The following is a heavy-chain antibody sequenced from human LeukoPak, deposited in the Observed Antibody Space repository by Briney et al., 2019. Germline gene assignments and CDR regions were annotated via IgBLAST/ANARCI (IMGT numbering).Heavy chain of an antibody. V-gene: IGHV4-59*01. CDR1: GGSISSYY. D-gene: IGHD6-13*01. CDR3: ARGGSSRSPVDY. CDR2: IYYSGST. Sequence: SDTLSLTCTVSGGSISSYYWSWIRQPPGKGLEWIGYIYYSGSTNYNPSLKSRVTISVDTSKNQFSLKLSSVTAADTAVYYCARGGSSRSPVDYWGQGTLVTVSS. J-gene: IGHJ4*02.